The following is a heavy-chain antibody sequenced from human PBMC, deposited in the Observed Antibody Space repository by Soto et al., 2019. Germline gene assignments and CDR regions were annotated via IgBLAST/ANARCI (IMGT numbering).Heavy chain of an antibody. Sequence: ASVKVSCKASGGTFSSYTISWVRQAPGQGLEWMGRIIPILGIANYAQKFQGRVTITADKSTSTAYTELSSLRSEDTAVYYCARDPGPPDGLFSGPWGQGTLVTVSS. CDR2: IIPILGIA. J-gene: IGHJ5*02. V-gene: IGHV1-69*04. D-gene: IGHD1-26*01. CDR3: ARDPGPPDGLFSGP. CDR1: GGTFSSYT.